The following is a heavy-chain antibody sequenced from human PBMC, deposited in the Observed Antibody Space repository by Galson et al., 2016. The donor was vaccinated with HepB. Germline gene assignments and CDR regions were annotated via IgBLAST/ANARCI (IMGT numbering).Heavy chain of an antibody. D-gene: IGHD6-19*01. Sequence: ALRLPSPASGFSFSNSGMSWVRQAPGRGLAWVSGITRSGEAAYHAVFVQGRFTIFRDNSKNPRRLQLNSLRAEDTALYYGTREGIFGSGWFYLDSWGQGTLVTVSS. CDR3: TREGIFGSGWFYLDS. V-gene: IGHV3-23*01. CDR2: ITRSGEAA. J-gene: IGHJ4*02. CDR1: GFSFSNSG.